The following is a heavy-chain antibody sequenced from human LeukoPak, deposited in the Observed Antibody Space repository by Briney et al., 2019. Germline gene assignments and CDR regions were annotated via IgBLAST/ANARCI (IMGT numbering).Heavy chain of an antibody. V-gene: IGHV4-59*01. D-gene: IGHD2-8*01. CDR2: IYYSGST. CDR3: ARDVNPLCAHGPLCTPRWFDP. J-gene: IGHJ5*02. CDR1: GGSISSYY. Sequence: SETLSLTCTVSGGSISSYYWSWIRQPPGKGLEWIGYIYYSGSTNYNPSLKSRVTISVDTSKNQFSLKLSSVTAADTAVYYCARDVNPLCAHGPLCTPRWFDPWGQGTLVTVSS.